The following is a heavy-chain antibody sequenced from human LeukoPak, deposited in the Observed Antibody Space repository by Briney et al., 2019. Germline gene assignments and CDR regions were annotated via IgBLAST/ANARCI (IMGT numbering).Heavy chain of an antibody. D-gene: IGHD2-15*01. V-gene: IGHV4-39*07. CDR1: GGPISSSSYY. Sequence: SETLPLTCAVSGGPISSSSYYWGWVRQPPVKWLEWIVSIYYSGSTYYNPSLKSRVTISVDTSKNQFSLKLSSVTAADTAVYYCARGNVVVVAATFDYWGQGTLVTVSS. CDR3: ARGNVVVVAATFDY. J-gene: IGHJ4*02. CDR2: IYYSGST.